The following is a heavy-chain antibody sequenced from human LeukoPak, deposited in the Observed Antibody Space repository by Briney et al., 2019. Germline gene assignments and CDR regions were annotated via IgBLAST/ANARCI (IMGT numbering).Heavy chain of an antibody. D-gene: IGHD3-10*01. CDR2: IYSGGST. CDR1: GFTFSSYS. Sequence: GRSLRLSCAASGFTFSSYSMNWVRQAPGKGLEWVSVIYSGGSTYYADSVKGRFTISRDNSKNTLYPQMNSLRAEDTAVYYCARNDPYYYGSGSYYKAWFDYWGQGTLVTVSS. V-gene: IGHV3-66*01. J-gene: IGHJ4*02. CDR3: ARNDPYYYGSGSYYKAWFDY.